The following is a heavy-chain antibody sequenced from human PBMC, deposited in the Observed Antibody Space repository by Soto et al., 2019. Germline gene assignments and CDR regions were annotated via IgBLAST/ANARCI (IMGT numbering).Heavy chain of an antibody. V-gene: IGHV3-30*18. Sequence: GGSLRLSCAASGFTFSSYGMHWVRQAPGKGLEWVTVVSYDGSIQYYADSVKGRFTISRDNSKNTLYLQMNSLRPEDTAVYFCAKSRMGSSWYEGDSWGQGTLVTVS. D-gene: IGHD6-13*01. CDR2: VSYDGSIQ. CDR1: GFTFSSYG. J-gene: IGHJ4*02. CDR3: AKSRMGSSWYEGDS.